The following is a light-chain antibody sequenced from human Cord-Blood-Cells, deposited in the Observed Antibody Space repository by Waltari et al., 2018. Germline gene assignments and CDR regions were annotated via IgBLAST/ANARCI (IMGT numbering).Light chain of an antibody. CDR1: QSISSY. Sequence: DIQMTQSPSSLSASVGDRVTIPCRASQSISSYLNWYQQKPGKAPKLLIYAASSLQSGVPSRFSGSGSGTDFTLTISSLQPEDFATYYCQQSYSTPDSCGQGTKLEIK. CDR3: QQSYSTPDS. CDR2: AAS. J-gene: IGKJ2*03. V-gene: IGKV1-39*01.